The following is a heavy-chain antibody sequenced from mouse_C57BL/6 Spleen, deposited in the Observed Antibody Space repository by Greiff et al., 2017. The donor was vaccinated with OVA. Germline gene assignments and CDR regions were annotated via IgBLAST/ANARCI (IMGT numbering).Heavy chain of an antibody. J-gene: IGHJ2*01. CDR1: GFSLTSYA. D-gene: IGHD2-3*01. CDR3: ARNDGRYYFDY. Sequence: QVQLKESGPGLVAPSQSLSITCTVSGFSLTSYAISWVRQPPGKGLEWLGVIWPGGGTNYNSALKSRLSISKDNSKSQVFLKMNSLQTDDTARYYCARNDGRYYFDYWGQGTTLTVSS. V-gene: IGHV2-9-1*01. CDR2: IWPGGGT.